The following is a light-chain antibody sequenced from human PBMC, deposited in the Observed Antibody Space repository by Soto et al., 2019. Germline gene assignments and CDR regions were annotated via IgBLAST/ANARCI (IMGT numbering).Light chain of an antibody. CDR2: GAS. CDR1: QSVGSNY. V-gene: IGKV3-20*01. Sequence: EIVLTQSPGTLSLSPGERATLSCRASQSVGSNYLAWYQQKPGQAPRLLIYGASSRATGIPDRFSGGGSGTDFTLTISRLEPEDFAVYYCQQYSSSPNTFGQGTKLEIK. CDR3: QQYSSSPNT. J-gene: IGKJ2*01.